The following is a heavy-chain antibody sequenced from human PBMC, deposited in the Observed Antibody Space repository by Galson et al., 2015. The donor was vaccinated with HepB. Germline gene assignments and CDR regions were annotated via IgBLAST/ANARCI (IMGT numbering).Heavy chain of an antibody. Sequence: SLRLSCAASGFTFSSDCMTWVRQTPGKGLEWVSSLSGDSTYIYHADSVKGRFTISRDNAKKSLYLQMNRLRADDTAVYYCTRGGVFQKEDDYWGQGTLVTVSS. CDR2: LSGDSTYI. D-gene: IGHD3-16*01. J-gene: IGHJ4*02. CDR1: GFTFSSDC. CDR3: TRGGVFQKEDDY. V-gene: IGHV3-21*01.